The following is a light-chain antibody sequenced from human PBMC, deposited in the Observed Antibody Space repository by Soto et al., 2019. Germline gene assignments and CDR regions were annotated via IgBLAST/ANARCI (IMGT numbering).Light chain of an antibody. CDR2: DVS. V-gene: IGLV2-14*01. Sequence: QSALTQPASVSGSPGQSITISCTGTSSDVGGYNSVSWYQQHPGKAPKLMIYDVSNRLSGVSNRFSGSKSGNTASLTISGLQAEDEADYYCSSYTTSSTLVFGGGTKLTVL. CDR1: SSDVGGYNS. J-gene: IGLJ3*02. CDR3: SSYTTSSTLV.